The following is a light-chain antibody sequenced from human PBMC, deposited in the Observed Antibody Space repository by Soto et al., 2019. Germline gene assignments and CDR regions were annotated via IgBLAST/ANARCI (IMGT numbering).Light chain of an antibody. Sequence: DIQMTQSPSTLSASVGGRVTITCRASQSVGTWVAWYQQKPGKAPKLLIYGASNLESGVPSRLSGSGSGTEFSLTISSLQPDDFGTYYCQQSYSSPLTFGGGTKVDIK. J-gene: IGKJ4*01. CDR2: GAS. CDR3: QQSYSSPLT. CDR1: QSVGTW. V-gene: IGKV1-5*01.